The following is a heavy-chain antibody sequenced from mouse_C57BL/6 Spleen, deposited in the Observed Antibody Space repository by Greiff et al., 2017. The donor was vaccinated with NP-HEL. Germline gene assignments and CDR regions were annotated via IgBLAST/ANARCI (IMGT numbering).Heavy chain of an antibody. Sequence: EVQLVESGGGLVQPGGSLSLSCVASGFTFTDYYMSWVRQPPGKALEWLGFIRNKANGYTTEYSASVKGRFTISRDNSQSILYLQMNALRAEDSATYYCARCDPYHWYFDVGGTGTTVTVSS. D-gene: IGHD2-10*01. J-gene: IGHJ1*03. CDR1: GFTFTDYY. CDR2: IRNKANGYTT. V-gene: IGHV7-3*01. CDR3: ARCDPYHWYFDV.